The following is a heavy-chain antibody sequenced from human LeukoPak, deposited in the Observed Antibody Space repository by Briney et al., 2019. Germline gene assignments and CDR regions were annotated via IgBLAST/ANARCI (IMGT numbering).Heavy chain of an antibody. CDR3: ASAIGPGSPFDY. D-gene: IGHD3-10*01. Sequence: GGPLRLSCAASGFTFSSYWMHWVRQAPGKGLVWVSRINSDGSSTSYADSVKGRFTISRDNAKNTLYLQMNSLRAEDTAVYYCASAIGPGSPFDYWGQGTLVTVSS. V-gene: IGHV3-74*01. CDR1: GFTFSSYW. CDR2: INSDGSST. J-gene: IGHJ4*02.